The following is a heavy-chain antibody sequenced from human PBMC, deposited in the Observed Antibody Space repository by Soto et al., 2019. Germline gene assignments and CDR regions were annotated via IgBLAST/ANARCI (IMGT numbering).Heavy chain of an antibody. D-gene: IGHD3-9*01. Sequence: QVQLVQSGAEVKKPGASVKVSCKAPGYTFSSSYINWWRQAPGQGLEWIGIINPNGGSTNNAQNFKGRLTVTRDTSTATVYMDLSALTSDDTAMYYCARGLGLGDCWGQGTLVTVSS. V-gene: IGHV1-46*01. CDR1: GYTFSSSY. CDR3: ARGLGLGDC. J-gene: IGHJ4*02. CDR2: INPNGGST.